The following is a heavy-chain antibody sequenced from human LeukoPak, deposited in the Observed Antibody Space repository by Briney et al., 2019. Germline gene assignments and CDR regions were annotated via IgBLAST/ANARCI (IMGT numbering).Heavy chain of an antibody. V-gene: IGHV3-7*03. CDR2: IKQDGSEE. J-gene: IGHJ4*02. CDR1: GLTFSNLW. D-gene: IGHD1-26*01. Sequence: GGSLRLSCAASGLTFSNLWMSWVRQAPGKGLKWVANIKQDGSEEYYVDSVKGRFTISRDNAQNSLYLQMNSLRAEDTAVYYCAKSGSYPGYFDYWGQGTLVTVSS. CDR3: AKSGSYPGYFDY.